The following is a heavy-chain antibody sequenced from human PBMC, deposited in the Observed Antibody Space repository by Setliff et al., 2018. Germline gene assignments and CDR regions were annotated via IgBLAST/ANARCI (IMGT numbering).Heavy chain of an antibody. Sequence: ASVKVSCKASGYTFNNYGVTWVRQAPGQGLEWMGWINNYSFKTTYPQKFLDRVTVTTDTSATTAYMELKNLRSDDTAVYYCARINFYVSSGYYYAPDFWGQGTLVTVSS. CDR3: ARINFYVSSGYYYAPDF. V-gene: IGHV1-18*01. J-gene: IGHJ4*02. CDR2: INNYSFKT. D-gene: IGHD3-22*01. CDR1: GYTFNNYG.